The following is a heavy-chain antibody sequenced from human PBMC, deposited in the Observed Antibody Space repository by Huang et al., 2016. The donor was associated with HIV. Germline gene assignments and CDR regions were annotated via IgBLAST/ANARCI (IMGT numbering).Heavy chain of an antibody. J-gene: IGHJ5*02. CDR3: ARDRKYDNAWYWFDP. CDR2: ISPIFGTP. Sequence: QVQLVQSGAEVKKPGSSVRVSCEAPGGTFSRYAINWVRQAPGQGLEWRGGISPIFGTPNYAQKFQGRVTITADESTSTAYMELSSLRSDDTAVYYCARDRKYDNAWYWFDPWGQGTLVTVSS. CDR1: GGTFSRYA. V-gene: IGHV1-69*01. D-gene: IGHD1-1*01.